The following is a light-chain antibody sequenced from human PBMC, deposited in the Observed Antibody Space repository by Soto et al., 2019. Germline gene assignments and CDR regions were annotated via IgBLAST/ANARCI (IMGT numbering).Light chain of an antibody. Sequence: EIVMTQSPATLSVSPGERATLSCRASQSVSSNLAWYQQKPGQAPRLLIYGASTRATGIPARFSGRGSGPAFTPTISSRQPEDFAVYYCQQYNNWPPWTFGQGTKVEIK. V-gene: IGKV3-15*01. J-gene: IGKJ1*01. CDR1: QSVSSN. CDR2: GAS. CDR3: QQYNNWPPWT.